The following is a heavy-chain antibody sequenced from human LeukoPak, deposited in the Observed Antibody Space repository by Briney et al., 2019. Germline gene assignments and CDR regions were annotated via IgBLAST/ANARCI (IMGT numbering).Heavy chain of an antibody. Sequence: GGSLRLSCAASGFTFSSYEMNWVRQAPGKGLEWVSYISSSGSTIYYADSVKGRFTISRDNAKNSLYLQMNSLRAEDTAVYYCARARVTYYGSGSYYQPDAFDIWGQGTMVTVSS. CDR2: ISSSGSTI. J-gene: IGHJ3*02. CDR3: ARARVTYYGSGSYYQPDAFDI. V-gene: IGHV3-48*03. D-gene: IGHD3-10*01. CDR1: GFTFSSYE.